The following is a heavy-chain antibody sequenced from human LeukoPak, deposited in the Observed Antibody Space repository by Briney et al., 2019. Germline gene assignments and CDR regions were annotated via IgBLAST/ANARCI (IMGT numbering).Heavy chain of an antibody. CDR1: GYTFTGYY. J-gene: IGHJ2*01. Sequence: ASVTVSCMASGYTFTGYYMHWVRQAPGQGLEWMGWINPNSGGTNYAQKFQGRVTMTRDTSISTAYMELSRLRSDDTAVYYCARAEYQLSQFDLWGRGTLVTVSS. D-gene: IGHD2-2*01. V-gene: IGHV1-2*02. CDR2: INPNSGGT. CDR3: ARAEYQLSQFDL.